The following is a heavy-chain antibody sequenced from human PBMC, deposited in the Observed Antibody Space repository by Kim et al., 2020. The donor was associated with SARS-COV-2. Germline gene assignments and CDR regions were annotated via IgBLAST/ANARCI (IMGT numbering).Heavy chain of an antibody. J-gene: IGHJ5*02. CDR2: IYYSGST. D-gene: IGHD3-3*01. V-gene: IGHV4-39*01. CDR1: GGSISSSSYY. CDR3: ASQYYDFWSGYSSALWFDP. Sequence: SETLSLTCTVSGGSISSSSYYWGWIRQPPGKGLEWIGSIYYSGSTYYNPSLKSRVTISVDTSKNQFSLKLSSVTAADTAVYYCASQYYDFWSGYSSALWFDPWGQGTLVTVSS.